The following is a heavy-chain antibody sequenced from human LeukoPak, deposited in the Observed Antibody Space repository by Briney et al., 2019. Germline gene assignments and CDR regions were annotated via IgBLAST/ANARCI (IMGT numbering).Heavy chain of an antibody. V-gene: IGHV3-9*01. Sequence: PGGSLRLSCVASGFTFDDYAMHWVRQTPGKGLEWVSSTSWHSGGIDYADSVKGRFTISRDNAKNSLYLEMNSLRIEDTAVYYCATQYSKPNAFDIWGQGTMVTVSS. J-gene: IGHJ3*02. D-gene: IGHD2-15*01. CDR3: ATQYSKPNAFDI. CDR1: GFTFDDYA. CDR2: TSWHSGGI.